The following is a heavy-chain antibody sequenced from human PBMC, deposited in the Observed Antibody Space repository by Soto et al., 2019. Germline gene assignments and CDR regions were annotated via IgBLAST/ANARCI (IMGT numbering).Heavy chain of an antibody. CDR2: MSYDGSSK. CDR1: GFTFSSYG. J-gene: IGHJ6*02. Sequence: GGSLRLSCAASGFTFSSYGMHWVRQAPGKGLEWVAVMSYDGSSKYYVDSVKGRFTISRDNSKNTLYLQMNSLRAEDTAVYYCAKDLGRNYYYGMDVWGQGTTVTVSS. V-gene: IGHV3-30*18. CDR3: AKDLGRNYYYGMDV. D-gene: IGHD7-27*01.